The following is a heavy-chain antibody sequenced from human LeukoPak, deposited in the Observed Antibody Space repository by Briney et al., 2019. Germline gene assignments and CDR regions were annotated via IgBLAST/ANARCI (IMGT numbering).Heavy chain of an antibody. J-gene: IGHJ6*04. CDR1: GFTFSSYE. Sequence: GGSLRLSCAASGFTFSSYEMNWVRQAPGKGLEWVSYISSSGSTIYYADSVKGRFTISRDNAKNTLYLQMNSLRVEDTAVYYCAELGITMIGGVWGKGTTVTISS. D-gene: IGHD3-10*02. CDR2: ISSSGSTI. V-gene: IGHV3-48*03. CDR3: AELGITMIGGV.